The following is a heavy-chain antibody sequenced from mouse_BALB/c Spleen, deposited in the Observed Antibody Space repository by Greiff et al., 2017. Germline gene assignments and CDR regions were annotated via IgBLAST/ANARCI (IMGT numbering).Heavy chain of an antibody. Sequence: EVMLVESGGGLVQPGGSRKLSCAASGFTFSSFGMHWVRQAPEKGLEWVAYISSGSSTIYYADTVKGRFTISRDNPKNTLFLQMTSLRSEDTAMYYCARGGVTTVVATKRYATDYWGQGTSVTVSS. J-gene: IGHJ4*01. CDR2: ISSGSSTI. CDR3: ARGGVTTVVATKRYATDY. D-gene: IGHD1-1*01. V-gene: IGHV5-17*02. CDR1: GFTFSSFG.